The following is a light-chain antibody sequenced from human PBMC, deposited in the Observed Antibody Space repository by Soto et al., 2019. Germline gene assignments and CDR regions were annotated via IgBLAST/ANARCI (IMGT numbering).Light chain of an antibody. V-gene: IGKV1-33*01. J-gene: IGKJ3*01. Sequence: DIQMNQSPPSLSASVGDRVTITCQASHDIGNYLNWYQHKPGKAPKLLIYGASNLETGVPSRFSGSGSGTDFTFTISSLQPEDIATYYCQYCDYLPLFGPGTTVDLK. CDR2: GAS. CDR1: HDIGNY. CDR3: QYCDYLPL.